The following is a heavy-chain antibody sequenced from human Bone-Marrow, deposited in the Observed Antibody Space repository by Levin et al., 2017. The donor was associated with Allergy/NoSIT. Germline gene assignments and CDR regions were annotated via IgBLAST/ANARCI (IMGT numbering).Heavy chain of an antibody. CDR2: INPSGGST. J-gene: IGHJ4*02. CDR3: AREYCSGGSCSIGYLDY. Sequence: AASVKVSCKASGYTFTSYYMHWVRQAPGQGLEWMGIINPSGGSTSYAQKFQGRVTMTRDTSTSTVYMELSSLRSEDTAVYYCAREYCSGGSCSIGYLDYWGQGTLVTVSS. D-gene: IGHD2-15*01. V-gene: IGHV1-46*01. CDR1: GYTFTSYY.